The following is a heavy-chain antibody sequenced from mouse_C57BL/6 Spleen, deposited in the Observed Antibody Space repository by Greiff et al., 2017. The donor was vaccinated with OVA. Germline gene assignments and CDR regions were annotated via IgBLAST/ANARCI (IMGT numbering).Heavy chain of an antibody. CDR3: ARVYDGYYHY. J-gene: IGHJ2*01. CDR2: ISYDGSN. CDR1: GYSITSGYY. Sequence: EVQLQQSGPGLVKPSQSLSLSCSVTGYSITSGYYWNWIRQFPGNKLEWMGYISYDGSNNYNPSLKNRISITRDTSKNQFFLKLNSVTTEDTATYYCARVYDGYYHYWGQGTTLTVSS. D-gene: IGHD2-3*01. V-gene: IGHV3-6*01.